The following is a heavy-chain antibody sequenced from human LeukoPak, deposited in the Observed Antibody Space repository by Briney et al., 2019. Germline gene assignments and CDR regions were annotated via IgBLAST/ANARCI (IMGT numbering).Heavy chain of an antibody. Sequence: GGSLRLSCAASGFTFTNYGIHWVRQAPGKGLEWVALISYDGSSQYYADSVKGRFTISRDSSRDTLYLQMDSLRTDDTAVYYCARERTGYYMACWGQGTLVTVSS. CDR2: ISYDGSSQ. CDR3: ARERTGYYMAC. CDR1: GFTFTNYG. J-gene: IGHJ4*02. V-gene: IGHV3-30*19. D-gene: IGHD3/OR15-3a*01.